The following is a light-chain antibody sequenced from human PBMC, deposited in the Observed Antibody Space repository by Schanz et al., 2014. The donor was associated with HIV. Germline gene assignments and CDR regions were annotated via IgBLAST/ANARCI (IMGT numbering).Light chain of an antibody. CDR1: SSDVGGYNY. Sequence: QSALTQPASVSGSPGQSITISCTGTSSDVGGYNYVSWYQQHPGKAPKLMIYDVSNRPSGVSNRFSGSKSDNTASLTISGLQAEDEADYYRSSYTSSSTSHVVFGGGTKLTVL. J-gene: IGLJ2*01. V-gene: IGLV2-14*03. CDR2: DVS. CDR3: SSYTSSSTSHVV.